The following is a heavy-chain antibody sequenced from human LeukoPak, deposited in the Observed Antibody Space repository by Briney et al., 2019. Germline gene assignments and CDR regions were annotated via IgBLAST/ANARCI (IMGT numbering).Heavy chain of an antibody. V-gene: IGHV4-59*01. CDR3: VRVSGTDYYYYMDV. D-gene: IGHD1-20*01. CDR1: GASISNDY. J-gene: IGHJ6*03. CDR2: IYNIGST. Sequence: SETLSLTCNVSGASISNDYWSWMRQPPGKGLEWIGYIYNIGSTKYTPSLKSRVTISRDTSRNQFSLELRSVTAADTAVYYCVRVSGTDYYYYMDVWGKGTTVTVSS.